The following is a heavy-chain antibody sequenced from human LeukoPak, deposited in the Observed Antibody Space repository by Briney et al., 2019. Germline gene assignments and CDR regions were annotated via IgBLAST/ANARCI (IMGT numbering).Heavy chain of an antibody. CDR2: IYYSGST. J-gene: IGHJ4*02. Sequence: TSETLSLTCTVSGGSISSYYWSWIRQPPGKGLEWIGYIYYSGSTNYNPSLKSRVTISVDTSKNQFSLRLRSVTAADTAVYYCARVTGYMIEDYFDYWGQGTLVTVSS. D-gene: IGHD3-22*01. CDR3: ARVTGYMIEDYFDY. CDR1: GGSISSYY. V-gene: IGHV4-59*01.